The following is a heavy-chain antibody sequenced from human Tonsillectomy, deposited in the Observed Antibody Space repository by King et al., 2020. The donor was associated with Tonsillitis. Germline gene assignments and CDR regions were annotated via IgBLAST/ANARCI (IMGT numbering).Heavy chain of an antibody. Sequence: VQLVESGAEVKKSGESLKISCKGAGYSFTSYRIGWVRQMPGKALEWMGTIYPADSDTTYSPSFQGQVTISVDKSISTAYLQWSSLKASDTAMYYCARGRWFGGPEQNWFDLWGQGTLVTVSS. D-gene: IGHD3-10*01. CDR2: IYPADSDT. V-gene: IGHV5-51*01. J-gene: IGHJ5*02. CDR1: GYSFTSYR. CDR3: ARGRWFGGPEQNWFDL.